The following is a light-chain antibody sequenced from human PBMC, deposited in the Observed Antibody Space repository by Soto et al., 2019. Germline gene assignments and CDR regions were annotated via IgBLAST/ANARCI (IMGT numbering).Light chain of an antibody. Sequence: QTVVTQEPSFSVSHGTTVTLTCGLSSGSVSTSHYPNWYRQTPGQAPRPLIYFTSIRSSGVPGRFSGSILGNKAALTITGAQADDESDYYCVLYMGSGYWVFGGGTKLTVL. CDR2: FTS. V-gene: IGLV8-61*01. CDR1: SGSVSTSHY. CDR3: VLYMGSGYWV. J-gene: IGLJ3*02.